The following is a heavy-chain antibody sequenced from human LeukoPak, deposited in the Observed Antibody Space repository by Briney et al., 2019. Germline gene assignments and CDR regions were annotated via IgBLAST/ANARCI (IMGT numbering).Heavy chain of an antibody. D-gene: IGHD5-12*01. CDR3: ARDGYSGNDGL. CDR1: GGSISNYY. Sequence: PSETLSLTCTVSGGSISNYYWSWIRQPPGKGLEWIGYIYHSGSTNYNPSLKSRVTISVDTSKNRFSLKLSSVTAADTAVYYCARDGYSGNDGLWGQGTLVTVSS. CDR2: IYHSGST. J-gene: IGHJ4*02. V-gene: IGHV4-59*01.